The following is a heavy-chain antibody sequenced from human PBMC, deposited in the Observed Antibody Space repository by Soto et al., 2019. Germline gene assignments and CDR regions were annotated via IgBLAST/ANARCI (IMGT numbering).Heavy chain of an antibody. J-gene: IGHJ3*02. CDR1: GFSLSTSGVG. CDR2: IYWSGDE. CDR3: ARGLAARPVCAFDI. Sequence: QGTLKESGPTLVKPTQTLTLTCSFSGFSLSTSGVGVGWIRQPPGKALEWLAHIYWSGDEHYRPSLKSRFSITKDTSKNLVVLTITNIYPVDTATYYCARGLAARPVCAFDIWGQGTMVTVSS. V-gene: IGHV2-5*01. D-gene: IGHD6-6*01.